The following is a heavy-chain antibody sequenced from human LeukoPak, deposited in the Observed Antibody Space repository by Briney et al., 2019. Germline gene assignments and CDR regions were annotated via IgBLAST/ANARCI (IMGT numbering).Heavy chain of an antibody. D-gene: IGHD3-22*01. CDR2: IYYSGST. CDR1: GGSISSSSYY. Sequence: PSETLSLTCTVSGGSISSSSYYWGWIRQPPGKGLEWIGSIYYSGSTYYNPSLKSRVTISVDTSKNQFSLKLSSVTAADTAVYYCARVAYDSSGYYRYFDYWGQGTLVTVSS. V-gene: IGHV4-39*07. CDR3: ARVAYDSSGYYRYFDY. J-gene: IGHJ4*02.